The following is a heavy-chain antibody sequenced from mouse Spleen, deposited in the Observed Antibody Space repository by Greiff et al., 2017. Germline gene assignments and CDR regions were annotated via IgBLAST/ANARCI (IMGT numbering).Heavy chain of an antibody. CDR1: GYTFSSYW. V-gene: IGHV1-9*01. J-gene: IGHJ1*01. Sequence: VKLMESGAELMKPGASVKISCKATGYTFSSYWIEWVKQRPGHGLEWIGEILPGSGSTNYNEKFKGKATFTADTSSNTAYMQLSSLTSEDSAVYYCARRTLYYGNYEWYFDVWGAGTTVTVSS. CDR2: ILPGSGST. CDR3: ARRTLYYGNYEWYFDV. D-gene: IGHD2-1*01.